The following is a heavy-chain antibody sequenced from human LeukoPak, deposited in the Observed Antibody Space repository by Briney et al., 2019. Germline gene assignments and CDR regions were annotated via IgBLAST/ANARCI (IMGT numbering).Heavy chain of an antibody. J-gene: IGHJ5*02. CDR3: ARDGLVSSSWYDRWFDP. CDR1: GYTFTGYY. Sequence: ASVKVSCKASGYTFTGYYMHWVRQAPGQGLEWMGWINPNSGGTNYAQKFQGRVTMTRDTSISTACMELSRLRSDDTAVYYCARDGLVSSSWYDRWFDPWGQGTLVTVSS. V-gene: IGHV1-2*02. D-gene: IGHD6-13*01. CDR2: INPNSGGT.